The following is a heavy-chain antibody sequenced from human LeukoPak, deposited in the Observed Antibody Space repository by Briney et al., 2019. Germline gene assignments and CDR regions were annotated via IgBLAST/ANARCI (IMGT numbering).Heavy chain of an antibody. Sequence: SETLSLTCAVYGGSFSGYYWSWIRQPPGKGLEWIGEINHSGSTNYNPSLKSRVTISVDTSKNQFSLKLSSVTAADTAVYYCARRRLRYCSGDICYSNWFDPWGQGTLVTVSS. CDR3: ARRRLRYCSGDICYSNWFDP. CDR1: GGSFSGYY. V-gene: IGHV4-34*01. CDR2: INHSGST. J-gene: IGHJ5*02. D-gene: IGHD2-15*01.